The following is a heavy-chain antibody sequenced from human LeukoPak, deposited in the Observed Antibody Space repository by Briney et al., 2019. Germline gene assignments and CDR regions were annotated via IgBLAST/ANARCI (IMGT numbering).Heavy chain of an antibody. V-gene: IGHV4-34*01. CDR1: GGSFSGYY. D-gene: IGHD2-2*01. CDR2: INHSGST. Sequence: PSETLSLTCAVYGGSFSGYYSSWIRQPPGKGLEWIGEINHSGSTNYNPSLKSRVTISVDTSKNQFSLKLSSVTAADTAVYYCSVKPASVAFDLWGQGTMVTVSS. CDR3: SVKPASVAFDL. J-gene: IGHJ3*01.